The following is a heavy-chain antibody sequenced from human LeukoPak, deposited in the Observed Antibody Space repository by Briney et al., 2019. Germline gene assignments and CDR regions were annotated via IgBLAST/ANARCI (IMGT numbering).Heavy chain of an antibody. V-gene: IGHV1-2*06. D-gene: IGHD2-21*02. CDR2: INPNSGDT. J-gene: IGHJ4*02. Sequence: ASVKVSCKASGYTFSGYYVHWVRQAPGQGLEWMGRINPNSGDTNYAQKFQGRVTMTRDTSISTAYMELSRLRSDGTAVYYCARDYCGGDCFPDYWGQGTLGTVSS. CDR1: GYTFSGYY. CDR3: ARDYCGGDCFPDY.